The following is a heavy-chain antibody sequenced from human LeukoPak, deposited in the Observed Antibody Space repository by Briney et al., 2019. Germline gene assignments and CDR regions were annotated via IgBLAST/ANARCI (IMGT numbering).Heavy chain of an antibody. D-gene: IGHD4/OR15-4a*01. J-gene: IGHJ4*02. CDR1: GFTFSGSG. Sequence: GESLRLSCAASGFTFSGSGMHWVRQAPGKGLEWVAFIRYHGSDKYYADSVKGRFTISRDNSKNTLYLQMNSLRPEDTAVYYCSRSANYWYFDYWGQGTLVTVSS. V-gene: IGHV3-30*02. CDR3: SRSANYWYFDY. CDR2: IRYHGSDK.